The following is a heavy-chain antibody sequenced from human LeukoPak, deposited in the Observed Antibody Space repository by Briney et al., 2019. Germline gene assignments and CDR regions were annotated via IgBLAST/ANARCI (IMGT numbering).Heavy chain of an antibody. CDR3: ARYGGSYHFDF. Sequence: XSGGSLRLSCAASGFTFSSYSMNWVRQAPGKGLEWVSSISGSSSSIYYADSVKGRFTISRDNAKNSLYLQMNSLRAEDTAVYYCARYGGSYHFDFWGQGTLVTVSS. CDR2: ISGSSSSI. D-gene: IGHD4/OR15-4a*01. CDR1: GFTFSSYS. V-gene: IGHV3-21*01. J-gene: IGHJ4*02.